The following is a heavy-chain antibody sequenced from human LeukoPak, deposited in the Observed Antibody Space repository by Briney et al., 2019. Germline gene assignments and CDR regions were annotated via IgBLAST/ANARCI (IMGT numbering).Heavy chain of an antibody. V-gene: IGHV3-21*01. Sequence: GGSLRLSCAASGFTFSSYSMNWVRQAPGKGLEWVSSISSSSSYIYYADSVKGRFTFSRDNAKNSLYLQMNSLRAEDTAVYYCAGGSPSATLGFDYWGQGTLVTVSS. D-gene: IGHD2-15*01. CDR1: GFTFSSYS. CDR3: AGGSPSATLGFDY. J-gene: IGHJ4*02. CDR2: ISSSSSYI.